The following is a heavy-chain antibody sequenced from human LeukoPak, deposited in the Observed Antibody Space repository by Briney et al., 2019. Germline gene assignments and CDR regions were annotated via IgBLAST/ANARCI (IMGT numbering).Heavy chain of an antibody. Sequence: GGTLRLSCAASGFTFSSYGMSWVRQAPGKGLEWVSAISGSGDSTFYADSVKGRFTISRDNSKNTVYLQMHSLRAEDTAIYYCAKHSHDGSAPYYEVQLDYWGQGTLVTVSS. V-gene: IGHV3-23*01. CDR3: AKHSHDGSAPYYEVQLDY. CDR1: GFTFSSYG. CDR2: ISGSGDST. D-gene: IGHD3-22*01. J-gene: IGHJ4*02.